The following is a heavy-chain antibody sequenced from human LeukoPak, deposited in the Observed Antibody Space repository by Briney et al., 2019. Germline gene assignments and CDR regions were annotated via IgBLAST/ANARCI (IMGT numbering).Heavy chain of an antibody. CDR3: AKSFYYESSGYPRGPDY. CDR2: ISSSGSTI. Sequence: GGSLRLSCAASGFTFSDYYMSWIRQAPGKGLDWVSYISSSGSTIYYADSVKGRFTISRDNSRNTLYLQMNSLRAEDTAVYYCAKSFYYESSGYPRGPDYWGQGTLVTVSS. J-gene: IGHJ4*02. V-gene: IGHV3-11*01. CDR1: GFTFSDYY. D-gene: IGHD3-22*01.